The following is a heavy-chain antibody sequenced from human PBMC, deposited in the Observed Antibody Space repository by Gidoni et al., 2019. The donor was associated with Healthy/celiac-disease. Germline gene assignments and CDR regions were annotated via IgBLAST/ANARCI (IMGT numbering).Heavy chain of an antibody. CDR1: GFTFSSYG. J-gene: IGHJ6*02. V-gene: IGHV3-33*01. Sequence: QVQLVESGGGVVQPGRSLRLSCAASGFTFSSYGMHWVRQAPGKGLELVAVIWYDGSNKYYADSVKGRFTISRDNSKNTLYLQMNSLRAEDTAVYYCARDSVAAAGFYYYYYGMDVWGQGTTVTVSS. D-gene: IGHD6-13*01. CDR3: ARDSVAAAGFYYYYYGMDV. CDR2: IWYDGSNK.